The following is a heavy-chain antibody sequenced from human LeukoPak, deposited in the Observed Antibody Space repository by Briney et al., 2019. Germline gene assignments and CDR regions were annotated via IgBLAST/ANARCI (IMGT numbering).Heavy chain of an antibody. CDR3: AKPLYSGYNWFDP. D-gene: IGHD5-12*01. J-gene: IGHJ5*02. CDR2: IFYSGST. CDR1: GGCISTSSYY. V-gene: IGHV4-39*07. Sequence: SETLSLTCTVSGGCISTSSYYWGWVRQPPGKGLEWIGNIFYSGSTHYSPSLKSRVTISVDTSKKQFSLKVSSVTAADTAVYYCAKPLYSGYNWFDPWGQGTLVTVSS.